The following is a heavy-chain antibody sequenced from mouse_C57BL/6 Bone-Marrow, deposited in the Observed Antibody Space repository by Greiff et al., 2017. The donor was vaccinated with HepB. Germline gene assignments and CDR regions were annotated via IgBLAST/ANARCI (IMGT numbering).Heavy chain of an antibody. CDR3: AFYGYDYFEY. D-gene: IGHD2-2*01. J-gene: IGHJ2*03. Sequence: QVQLKESGAELARPGASVKMSCKASGYTFTSYTMHWVKQRPGQGLEWIGYINPSSGYTKYNQKFKDKATLNADKSSSTAYMQLSSLTYEDSSVYYCAFYGYDYFEYWGQGTSLTVSS. V-gene: IGHV1-4*01. CDR2: INPSSGYT. CDR1: GYTFTSYT.